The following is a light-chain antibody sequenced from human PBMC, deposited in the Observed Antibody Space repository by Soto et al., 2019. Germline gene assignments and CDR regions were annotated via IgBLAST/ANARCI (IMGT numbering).Light chain of an antibody. Sequence: QSALTQPPSVSGSPGQSIAISCTGTNSDVGGYNYVSWYQHHPGKAPKLMIYEVSNRPSGVSNRFSGSKSGNTASLTISGLQAEDEADYYCSSYTTSTTWVFGGGTKLTVL. CDR3: SSYTTSTTWV. V-gene: IGLV2-14*01. CDR1: NSDVGGYNY. CDR2: EVS. J-gene: IGLJ3*02.